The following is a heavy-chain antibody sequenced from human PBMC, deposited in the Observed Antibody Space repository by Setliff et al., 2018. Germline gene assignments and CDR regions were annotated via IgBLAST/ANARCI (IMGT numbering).Heavy chain of an antibody. CDR2: ISGGGTNM. Sequence: CAASGFVFSNFAMNWVRQAPGKGLEWVSTISGGGTNMDYADSVKGRFTISRDNSNSEVFLQMDSLRAEDTAVYYCARDQARWLVAAGTFDYWGLGALVTV. CDR1: GFVFSNFA. CDR3: ARDQARWLVAAGTFDY. V-gene: IGHV3-23*01. D-gene: IGHD1-1*01. J-gene: IGHJ4*02.